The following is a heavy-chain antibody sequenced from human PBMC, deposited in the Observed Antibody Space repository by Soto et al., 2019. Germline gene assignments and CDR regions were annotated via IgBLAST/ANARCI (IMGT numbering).Heavy chain of an antibody. V-gene: IGHV2-5*02. CDR1: GFSLPTDRVG. Sequence: QITLKESGPTLVKPTQTLTLTCTFSGFSLPTDRVGVGWIRQPPGKALEWLAVIYWDDTKTYRLSLKSRLTITKDTSKNHVALTKTDMDPVDTATYYCAHAYGGRSLYWGQGTLVTVSS. D-gene: IGHD1-26*01. CDR3: AHAYGGRSLY. J-gene: IGHJ4*02. CDR2: IYWDDTK.